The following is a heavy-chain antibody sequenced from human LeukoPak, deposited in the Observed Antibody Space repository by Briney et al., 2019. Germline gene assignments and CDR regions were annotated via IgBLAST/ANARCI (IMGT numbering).Heavy chain of an antibody. CDR3: ARSPYYYDSSGYYSTDYYYGTDV. J-gene: IGHJ6*02. CDR2: IYPGDSDT. CDR1: GYSFTSYW. D-gene: IGHD3-22*01. V-gene: IGHV5-51*01. Sequence: GESLKISCKGSGYSFTSYWIGWVRQMPGKGLEWMGIIYPGDSDTRYSPSFQGQVTISADKSISTAYLQWSSLKASDTAMYYCARSPYYYDSSGYYSTDYYYGTDVWGQGTTVTVSS.